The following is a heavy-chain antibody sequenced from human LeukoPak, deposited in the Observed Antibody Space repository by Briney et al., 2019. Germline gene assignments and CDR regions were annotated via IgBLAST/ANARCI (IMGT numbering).Heavy chain of an antibody. J-gene: IGHJ4*02. Sequence: PSETLSLTCTVSVGSISSSSYYWGSIRQPPGKGLEWIGRIYYSGRTYYNPSLKSQVPISVDTSKNQFSLKLSSVTASDTAVYYCARGHLQYFDWLLYSRVSLYYFDYWGQGTLVTVSS. CDR2: IYYSGRT. D-gene: IGHD3-9*01. V-gene: IGHV4-39*07. CDR3: ARGHLQYFDWLLYSRVSLYYFDY. CDR1: VGSISSSSYY.